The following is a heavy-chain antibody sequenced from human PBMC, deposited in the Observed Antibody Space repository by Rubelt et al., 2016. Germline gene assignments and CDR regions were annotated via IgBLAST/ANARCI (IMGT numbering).Heavy chain of an antibody. CDR1: GGTFSSYA. V-gene: IGHV1-69*04. CDR2: IIPILGIA. CDR3: ARVKLGINWYFDV. Sequence: GESGAEVKKPGSSVKVSCKASGGTFSSYAISWVRQAPGQGLEWMGRIIPILGIANYAQKFQGRVTITADKSTSTAYMELSSLRSEDTAVYYCARVKLGINWYFDVWGRGTLVTVSS. D-gene: IGHD7-27*01. J-gene: IGHJ2*01.